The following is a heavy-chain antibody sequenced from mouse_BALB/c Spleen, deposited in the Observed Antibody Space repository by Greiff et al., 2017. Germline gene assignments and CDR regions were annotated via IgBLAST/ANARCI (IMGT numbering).Heavy chain of an antibody. Sequence: LQQPGSELVRPGASVKLSCKASCYTFTSYWMHWVKQRPGQGLEWIGNIYPGSGSTNYDEKFKSKATLTVDTSSSTAYMQLSSLTSEDSAVYYCTRNYGSSYDYWGQGTTLTVSS. J-gene: IGHJ2*01. D-gene: IGHD1-1*01. CDR3: TRNYGSSYDY. CDR1: CYTFTSYW. V-gene: IGHV1S22*01. CDR2: IYPGSGST.